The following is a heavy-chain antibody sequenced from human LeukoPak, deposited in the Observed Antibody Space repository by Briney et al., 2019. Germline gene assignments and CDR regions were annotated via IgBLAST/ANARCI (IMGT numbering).Heavy chain of an antibody. CDR2: IKQDGSKK. J-gene: IGHJ4*02. Sequence: GGSLRLSCVASGFPFSSYWMTRVRQAPGKGLEWVANIKQDGSKKPYVDSVKGRFTISRDNAKNSLYLQMNSLRAEDTAIYYCTRVGYIDEGIDYWGQGTLVTVSS. D-gene: IGHD5-24*01. CDR1: GFPFSSYW. CDR3: TRVGYIDEGIDY. V-gene: IGHV3-7*04.